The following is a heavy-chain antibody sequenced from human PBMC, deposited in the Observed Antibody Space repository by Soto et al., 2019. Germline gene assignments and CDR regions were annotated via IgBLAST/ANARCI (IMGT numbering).Heavy chain of an antibody. V-gene: IGHV3-33*01. CDR2: IWYDGSNK. Sequence: GGSLRLSCAASGFTFSSYGMHWVRQAPGKGLEWVAVIWYDGSNKYYADSVKGRFTISRDNSKNTLYLQMNSLRAEDTAVYYCARDGVAGSSLYYYYYYGMDVWGQGTTVTVSS. J-gene: IGHJ6*02. CDR1: GFTFSSYG. CDR3: ARDGVAGSSLYYYYYYGMDV. D-gene: IGHD6-13*01.